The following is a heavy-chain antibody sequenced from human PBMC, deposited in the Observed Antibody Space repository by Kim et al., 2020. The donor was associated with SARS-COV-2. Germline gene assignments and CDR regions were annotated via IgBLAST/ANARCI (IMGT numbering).Heavy chain of an antibody. CDR2: T. V-gene: IGHV1-46*01. J-gene: IGHJ4*02. Sequence: TSYAQKFQGRVTMTRDTSTSTVYMEVSSLRSENTAVYFCARGVGIQLLDYWGQGTLVTVSS. CDR3: ARGVGIQLLDY. D-gene: IGHD5-18*01.